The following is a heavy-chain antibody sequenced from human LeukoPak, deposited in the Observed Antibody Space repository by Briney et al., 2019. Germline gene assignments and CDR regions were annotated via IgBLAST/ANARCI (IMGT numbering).Heavy chain of an antibody. CDR3: AKDYSSSSLSRWFDP. CDR2: ISGSGGST. CDR1: GFTFSSYA. D-gene: IGHD6-6*01. Sequence: GGSQRLSCAASGFTFSSYAMSWVRQAPGKGLEWVSAISGSGGSTYYADSVKGRFTISRDNSKNTLYLQMNSLRAEDTAVYYCAKDYSSSSLSRWFDPWGQGTLVTVSS. J-gene: IGHJ5*02. V-gene: IGHV3-23*01.